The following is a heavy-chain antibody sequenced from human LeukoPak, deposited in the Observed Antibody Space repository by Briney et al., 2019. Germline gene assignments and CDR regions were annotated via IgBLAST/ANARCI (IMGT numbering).Heavy chain of an antibody. V-gene: IGHV4-31*03. CDR3: ARRYYGSGRRFDP. D-gene: IGHD3-10*01. J-gene: IGHJ5*02. CDR1: GGSISSGGYY. CDR2: IYYSGST. Sequence: TSETLSLTCTVSGGSISSGGYYWSWIRQHPGKGLEWIGYIYYSGSTNYNPSLKSRVTISVDTSKNQFSLKLSSVTAADTAVYYCARRYYGSGRRFDPWGQGTLVTVSS.